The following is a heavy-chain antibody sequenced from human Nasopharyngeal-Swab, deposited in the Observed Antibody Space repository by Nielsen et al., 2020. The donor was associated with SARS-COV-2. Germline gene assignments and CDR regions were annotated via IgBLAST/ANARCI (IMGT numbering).Heavy chain of an antibody. J-gene: IGHJ4*02. CDR3: AKDREATYYYGSGSFDY. CDR1: GFTFSSYT. D-gene: IGHD3-10*01. Sequence: LSLTCGASGFTFSSYTMSWVRQAPGRGLEWVSAISGSGGSTYYADSVKGRFTISRDNSKNTLYLQMNSLRAEDTAVYYCAKDREATYYYGSGSFDYWGQGTLVTVSS. V-gene: IGHV3-23*01. CDR2: ISGSGGST.